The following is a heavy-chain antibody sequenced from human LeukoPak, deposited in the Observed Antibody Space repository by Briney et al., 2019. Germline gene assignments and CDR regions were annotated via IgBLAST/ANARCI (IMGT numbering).Heavy chain of an antibody. D-gene: IGHD3-3*01. Sequence: SETLSLTCTVSGGSISSYYWSWIRQPPGKGLEWIGYIYYSGSTNYNPSLKSRVTISVDMSKNQFSLKLSSVTAADTAVYYCARAANYDFWSGDIGGVFDYWGQGTLVTVSS. CDR2: IYYSGST. V-gene: IGHV4-59*01. J-gene: IGHJ4*02. CDR3: ARAANYDFWSGDIGGVFDY. CDR1: GGSISSYY.